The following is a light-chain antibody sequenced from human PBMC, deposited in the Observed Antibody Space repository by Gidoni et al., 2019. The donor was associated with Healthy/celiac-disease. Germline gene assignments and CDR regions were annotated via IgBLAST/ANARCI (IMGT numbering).Light chain of an antibody. J-gene: IGKJ4*01. Sequence: DIQMTQSPSSLSASVGDRVTITCRARQSISSYLNWYQQNPGKAPKLLIYAASSLQSGVPSRFSGSGSGTDFTLTISSLQPEDFATYYCQQSYSTRLTFGGGTKVEIK. CDR3: QQSYSTRLT. V-gene: IGKV1-39*01. CDR2: AAS. CDR1: QSISSY.